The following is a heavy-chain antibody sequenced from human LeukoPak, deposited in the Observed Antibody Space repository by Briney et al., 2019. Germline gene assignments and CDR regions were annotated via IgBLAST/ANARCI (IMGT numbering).Heavy chain of an antibody. Sequence: GGSLRLSCAATGFTFKDYGMHWVRQPPGKGPEWVSSINWNGGGTDYADSVKGGFTISRDNAKNSLYLQLSSLRPEDTALYYCAKHMRATDTYSFFGLDVWGQGTTVTVSS. V-gene: IGHV3-9*01. CDR2: INWNGGGT. J-gene: IGHJ6*02. CDR3: AKHMRATDTYSFFGLDV. CDR1: GFTFKDYG. D-gene: IGHD1-26*01.